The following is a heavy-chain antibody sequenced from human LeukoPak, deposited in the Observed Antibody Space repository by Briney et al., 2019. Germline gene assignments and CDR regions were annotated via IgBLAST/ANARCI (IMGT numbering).Heavy chain of an antibody. D-gene: IGHD6-19*01. CDR3: ARVGSGGWSIDY. CDR1: GGSISSYY. Sequence: SETLSLTCTVSGGSISSYYWSWIRQPPGKGLEWIGYIYYSGSTNYNPSLKSRVTISVDTSKNQFSLKLSSVTAADTAVYYCARVGSGGWSIDYWGQGTLVTVSS. V-gene: IGHV4-59*01. J-gene: IGHJ4*02. CDR2: IYYSGST.